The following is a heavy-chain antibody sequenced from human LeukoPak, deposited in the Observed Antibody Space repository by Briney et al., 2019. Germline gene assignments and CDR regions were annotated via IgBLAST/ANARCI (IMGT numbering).Heavy chain of an antibody. D-gene: IGHD3-22*01. CDR1: GYTFTSYG. J-gene: IGHJ5*02. CDR2: ISAYNGNT. V-gene: IGHV1-18*01. Sequence: ASVKVSCKASGYTFTSYGISWVRQAPGQGLEWMGWISAYNGNTNYAQKIQGRVTMTTDTSTSTAYMELRSLRSDDTAVYYCARDLSGYYANWFDPWGQGTLVTVSS. CDR3: ARDLSGYYANWFDP.